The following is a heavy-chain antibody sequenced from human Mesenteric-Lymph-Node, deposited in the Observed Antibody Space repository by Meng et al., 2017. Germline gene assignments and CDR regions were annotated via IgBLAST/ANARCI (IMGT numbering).Heavy chain of an antibody. CDR2: ISANNGNT. D-gene: IGHD2-2*01. CDR3: AREGYCSSTSCYLCVGCVLDV. Sequence: ASVKVSCKASGYGFRDYAISWVRQARGQGLEWMGWISANNGNTNYAQKFQGRVTMTTDTSTSTAYMEVMSLKSDDTAVYYCAREGYCSSTSCYLCVGCVLDVWGQGTTVTVSS. V-gene: IGHV1-18*04. CDR1: GYGFRDYA. J-gene: IGHJ6*02.